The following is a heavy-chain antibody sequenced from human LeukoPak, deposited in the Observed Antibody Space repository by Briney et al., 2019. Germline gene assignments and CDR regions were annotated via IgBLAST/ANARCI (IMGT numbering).Heavy chain of an antibody. D-gene: IGHD3-22*01. V-gene: IGHV3-48*04. CDR1: GFTFSSYS. J-gene: IGHJ4*02. CDR3: ARDSGITEYYYDSSGLFDY. Sequence: GGSLRLSCAASGFTFSSYSMNWVRQAPGKGLEWVSYISSSSSTIYYADSVKGRFTISRDNAKNSLYLQMNSLRAEDTAVYYCARDSGITEYYYDSSGLFDYWGQGTLVTVSS. CDR2: ISSSSSTI.